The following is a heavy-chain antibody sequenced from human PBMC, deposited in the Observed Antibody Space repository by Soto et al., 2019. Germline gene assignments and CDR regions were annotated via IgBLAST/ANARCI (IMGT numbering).Heavy chain of an antibody. Sequence: QVQLQESGPGLVKPSQTLSLTCTVSGGSVSSVAYNWNWIRQHPGKGLEWIGYIDYSGSTSYNPSLKSRVTISADTSKNQFSLKLSSVTAADTAVYYCARARSVSPPLYYFGFWGQGTLVTVSS. CDR3: ARARSVSPPLYYFGF. CDR2: IDYSGST. CDR1: GGSVSSVAYN. J-gene: IGHJ4*02. V-gene: IGHV4-31*03.